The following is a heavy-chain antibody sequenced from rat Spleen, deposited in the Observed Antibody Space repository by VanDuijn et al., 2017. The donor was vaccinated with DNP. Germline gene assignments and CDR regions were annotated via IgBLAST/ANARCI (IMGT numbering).Heavy chain of an antibody. CDR1: GFIFSNYY. Sequence: EVQLVESGGGLVQPRGSMKLSCSASGFIFSNYYMAWVRRAPTKGLEWVASISSGGDNTHYRDSVKDRFTISRDNAKSTLYLQMDSLRSEETATYHCARHGGTGSSWYFDLWGPGAMVTVSS. CDR2: ISSGGDNT. CDR3: ARHGGTGSSWYFDL. J-gene: IGHJ1*01. D-gene: IGHD5-1*01. V-gene: IGHV5S11*01.